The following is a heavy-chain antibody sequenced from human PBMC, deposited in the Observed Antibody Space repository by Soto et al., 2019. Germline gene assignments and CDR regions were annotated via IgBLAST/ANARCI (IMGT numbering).Heavy chain of an antibody. V-gene: IGHV3-48*02. CDR2: ISSSSSTI. CDR3: ARESLFLGWLSPNWFDP. D-gene: IGHD3-3*01. J-gene: IGHJ5*02. CDR1: GFTFSSYS. Sequence: EVQLVESGGGLVQPGGSLRLSCAASGFTFSSYSMNWVRQAPGKGLEWVSYISSSSSTIFYSDSVKGRFTISRDNAKNSLYMKMKFLRDEDTAVYYCARESLFLGWLSPNWFDPWGQGTLVTVSS.